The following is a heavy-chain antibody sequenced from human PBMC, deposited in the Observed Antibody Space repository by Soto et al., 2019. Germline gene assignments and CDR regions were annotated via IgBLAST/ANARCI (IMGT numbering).Heavy chain of an antibody. CDR1: GFSLNSRGVG. D-gene: IGHD3-9*01. CDR3: VHRGPVDETGMGFDF. J-gene: IGHJ4*02. V-gene: IGHV2-5*02. Sequence: QITLRESGPALVKPTQTLTPTCTFSGFSLNSRGVGVGWVRQPPGKALEWLAIVYWDDDKRYRPSLRSRLSIRKDTPKTQVVLTLTNTDPVDTATYYCVHRGPVDETGMGFDFWGQGSLVTVSS. CDR2: VYWDDDK.